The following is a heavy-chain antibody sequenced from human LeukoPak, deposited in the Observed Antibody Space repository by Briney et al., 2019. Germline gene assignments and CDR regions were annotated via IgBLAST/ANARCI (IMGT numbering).Heavy chain of an antibody. J-gene: IGHJ4*02. CDR1: GGSFSGYY. V-gene: IGHV4-34*01. CDR3: ARGGVVMSGYSLDY. Sequence: SETLSLTCAVYGGSFSGYYWSWIRQPPGKGLEWIGEINHSGSTNYNPSLKSRVTISVDTSKNQFSLKLSSVTAADTAVYYCARGGVVMSGYSLDYWDQGTLVTVSS. CDR2: INHSGST. D-gene: IGHD3-3*01.